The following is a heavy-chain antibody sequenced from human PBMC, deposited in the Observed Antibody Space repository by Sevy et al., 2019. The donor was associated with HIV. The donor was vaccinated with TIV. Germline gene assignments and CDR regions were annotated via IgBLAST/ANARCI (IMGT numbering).Heavy chain of an antibody. Sequence: ASVKVSCKASGYTFTSYYMHWVRQAPGQGLEWMGMISPSGGSRSYAQKFQGRVTMTRDTSTSIVYMELRSLRSEDMAVYYCARDTGTSITARPSAFDIWGQGTMVTVSS. CDR1: GYTFTSYY. D-gene: IGHD6-6*01. CDR3: ARDTGTSITARPSAFDI. CDR2: ISPSGGSR. J-gene: IGHJ3*02. V-gene: IGHV1-46*01.